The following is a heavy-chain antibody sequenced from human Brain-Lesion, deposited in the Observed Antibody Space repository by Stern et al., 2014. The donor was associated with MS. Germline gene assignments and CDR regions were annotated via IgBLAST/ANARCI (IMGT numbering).Heavy chain of an antibody. J-gene: IGHJ6*02. Sequence: VQLVESGAAVKKPGASVKVSCKTSGYIFTGYYIHWVRQAPGQGLEWMAWINPNTGGTKYAQKFQGRVTMSRDTSISTACVELSSLTSDDTAVYYCARDQRGITIFGVVTDYYYLGMDVWGQGTTVTVSS. CDR1: GYIFTGYY. D-gene: IGHD3-3*01. V-gene: IGHV1-2*02. CDR3: ARDQRGITIFGVVTDYYYLGMDV. CDR2: INPNTGGT.